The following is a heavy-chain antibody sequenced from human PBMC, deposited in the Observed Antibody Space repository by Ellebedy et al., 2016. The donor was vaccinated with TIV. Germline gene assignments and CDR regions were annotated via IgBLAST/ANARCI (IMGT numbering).Heavy chain of an antibody. Sequence: PGGSLRLSCAASGFAFSNFWMTWIRQAPGKGLEWVASINLGGYEKYSGSVKGRFTISRDNAKNSLSLVMNTLGVDDTAVYYCARRAHGDYVDFWGQGTLVTVSS. CDR2: INLGGYEK. J-gene: IGHJ4*02. D-gene: IGHD4-17*01. CDR1: GFAFSNFW. V-gene: IGHV3-7*03. CDR3: ARRAHGDYVDF.